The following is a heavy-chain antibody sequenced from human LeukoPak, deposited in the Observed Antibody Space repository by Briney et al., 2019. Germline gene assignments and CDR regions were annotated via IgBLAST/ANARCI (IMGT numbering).Heavy chain of an antibody. CDR1: GFTVSSNY. J-gene: IGHJ5*02. CDR2: INHSGST. CDR3: ARGRGGSYRNWFDP. D-gene: IGHD1-26*01. Sequence: GSLRLSCAASGFTVSSNYMSWIRQPPGKGLEWIGEINHSGSTNYNPSLKSRVTISVDTSKNQFSLKLSSVTAADTAVYYCARGRGGSYRNWFDPWGQGTLVTVSS. V-gene: IGHV4-34*01.